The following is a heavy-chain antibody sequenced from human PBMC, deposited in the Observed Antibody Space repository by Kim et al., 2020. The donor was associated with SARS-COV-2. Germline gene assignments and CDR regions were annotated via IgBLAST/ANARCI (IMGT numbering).Heavy chain of an antibody. D-gene: IGHD4-17*01. Sequence: SQTLSLTCAISGDSVHSDSGRWHWIRQSPSIGLEWLGRTCYGAKWYTEYAASVKTRITINADTSKNHFTLQLKSVTPEDTAVYFCARGENYGYPDWGQGSLVTVSS. CDR3: ARGENYGYPD. CDR1: GDSVHSDSGR. CDR2: TCYGAKWYT. V-gene: IGHV6-1*01. J-gene: IGHJ4*02.